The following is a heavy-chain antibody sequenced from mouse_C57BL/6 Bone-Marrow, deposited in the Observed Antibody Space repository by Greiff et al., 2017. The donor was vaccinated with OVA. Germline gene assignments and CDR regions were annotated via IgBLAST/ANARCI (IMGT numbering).Heavy chain of an antibody. Sequence: EVKVVESGGGLVKPGGSLKLSCAASGFTFSSYTMSWVRQTPEKRLEWVATISGGGGNTYYPDSVKGRFTISRDNAKNTLYLQMSSLRSEDTALYYCARRGYYPYYFDYWGQGTTLTVSS. CDR3: ARRGYYPYYFDY. V-gene: IGHV5-9*01. J-gene: IGHJ2*01. CDR1: GFTFSSYT. CDR2: ISGGGGNT. D-gene: IGHD2-3*01.